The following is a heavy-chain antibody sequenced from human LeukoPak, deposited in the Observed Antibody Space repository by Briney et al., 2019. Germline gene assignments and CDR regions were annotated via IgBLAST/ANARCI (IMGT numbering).Heavy chain of an antibody. D-gene: IGHD3-22*01. J-gene: IGHJ4*02. CDR3: ARDPDTYYYDSSGSYYY. CDR2: ISAYNGNT. Sequence: ASVKVSCKASGYTFTSYGISWVRQAPGQGLEWMGWISAYNGNTNYAQKLQGRVTMTTDTSTSTAYMELRSLRSDDTAVYYCARDPDTYYYDSSGSYYYWGQGTLVTVSS. V-gene: IGHV1-18*01. CDR1: GYTFTSYG.